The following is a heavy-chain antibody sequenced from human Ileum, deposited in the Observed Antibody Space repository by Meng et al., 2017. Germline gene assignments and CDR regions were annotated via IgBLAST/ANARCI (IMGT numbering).Heavy chain of an antibody. CDR1: GFTFSGYA. CDR3: AKDHIIAVSGILSY. CDR2: ISGSGDTT. J-gene: IGHJ4*02. V-gene: IGHV3-23*01. D-gene: IGHD6-19*01. Sequence: GESLKISCAASGFTFSGYAMSWVRQAPGKGLEWVSGISGSGDTTYYADSVKGRFAISRDNSKNTLYLQINSLRAEDTAVYYCAKDHIIAVSGILSYWGQGTLVTVSS.